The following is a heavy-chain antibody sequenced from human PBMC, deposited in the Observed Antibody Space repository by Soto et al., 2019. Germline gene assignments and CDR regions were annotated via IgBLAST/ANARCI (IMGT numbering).Heavy chain of an antibody. CDR3: TTDPVVVAAFDY. CDR1: GFTFSNAW. V-gene: IGHV3-15*01. J-gene: IGHJ4*02. D-gene: IGHD2-15*01. Sequence: EVQLVESGGGLVKPGGSLRLSCAASGFTFSNAWMSWVRQAPGKGLEWVGRIKSKTDGGTTDYAAPVKGRFTISRDDSKNTLYLQMNSLKTEDTAVYYCTTDPVVVAAFDYWGQGTLVTVSS. CDR2: IKSKTDGGTT.